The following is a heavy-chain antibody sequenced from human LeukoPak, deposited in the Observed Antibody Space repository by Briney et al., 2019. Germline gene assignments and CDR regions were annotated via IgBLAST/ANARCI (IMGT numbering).Heavy chain of an antibody. J-gene: IGHJ5*02. CDR2: IYYSGST. CDR1: GGSISSYY. Sequence: SETLSLTCTVSGGSISSYYWSWIRQPPGKGLEWIGYIYYSGSTNYNPSLKSRVTISVDTSKNQFSLKLSSVTAADTAVYYCARVRSPHTPGNWFDPWGQGTLVTVSS. D-gene: IGHD2-15*01. CDR3: ARVRSPHTPGNWFDP. V-gene: IGHV4-59*01.